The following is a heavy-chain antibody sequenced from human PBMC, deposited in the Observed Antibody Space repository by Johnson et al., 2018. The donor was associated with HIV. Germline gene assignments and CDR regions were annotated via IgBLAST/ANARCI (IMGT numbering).Heavy chain of an antibody. CDR2: IRYDGSNK. Sequence: QEQLVESGGGVVQPGGSLRLSCAASGFTFSSYGMHWVRQAPGKGLEWVAFIRYDGSNKYYADSVKGRFTISRDNSKNPLYLQMNSLRAEDTAVYYCARSTVTTFIVLDSWGQGTMVTVSS. D-gene: IGHD4-17*01. CDR1: GFTFSSYG. CDR3: ARSTVTTFIVLDS. V-gene: IGHV3-30*02. J-gene: IGHJ3*02.